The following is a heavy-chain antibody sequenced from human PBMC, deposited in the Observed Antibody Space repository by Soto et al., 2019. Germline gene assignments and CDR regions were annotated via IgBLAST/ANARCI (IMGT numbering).Heavy chain of an antibody. CDR3: ARVPSHFLKSSAPTNWFDP. CDR1: GFTFSSYW. D-gene: IGHD3-3*01. J-gene: IGHJ5*02. CDR2: ISQDGSEK. V-gene: IGHV3-7*01. Sequence: GGSLRLSCAGSGFTFSSYWMTWVRQAPGKGLEWVASISQDGSEKYNVDSVRGRFTISRDNAKNSLFLQMNSLGAEDTAVYYCARVPSHFLKSSAPTNWFDPWGQGTLVTVSS.